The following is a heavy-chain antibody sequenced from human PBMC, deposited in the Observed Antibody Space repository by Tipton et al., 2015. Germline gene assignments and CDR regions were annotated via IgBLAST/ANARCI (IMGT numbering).Heavy chain of an antibody. CDR2: IHHGGST. D-gene: IGHD2/OR15-2a*01. J-gene: IGHJ6*02. V-gene: IGHV4-4*02. CDR3: ARALLRAHYYSLDV. CDR1: GDSISSSNW. Sequence: TLSLTCSVSGDSISSSNWWSWVRQPPGKGLEWIGEIHHGGSTNYNPSLKSRVTMSVDTSKNQFSLNLSSVTAADTAVYYCARALLRAHYYSLDVWGQGTTVTVSS.